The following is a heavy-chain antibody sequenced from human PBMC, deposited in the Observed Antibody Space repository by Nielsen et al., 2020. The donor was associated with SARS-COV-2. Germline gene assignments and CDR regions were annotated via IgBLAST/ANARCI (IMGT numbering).Heavy chain of an antibody. CDR3: ARARATIFGLVMSYGMDV. CDR2: INPYSGGT. Sequence: ASVKVSCKASGYTFTSYAMNWVRQAPGQGLEWMGRINPYSGGTNNAQKFQGTVTMTRDASISTVYMELTSDDTAVYYCARARATIFGLVMSYGMDVWGQGTTVAVSS. V-gene: IGHV1-2*06. J-gene: IGHJ6*02. CDR1: GYTFTSYA. D-gene: IGHD3/OR15-3a*01.